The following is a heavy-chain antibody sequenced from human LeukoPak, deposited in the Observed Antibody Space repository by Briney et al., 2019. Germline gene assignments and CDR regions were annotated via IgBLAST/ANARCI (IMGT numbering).Heavy chain of an antibody. Sequence: GGSLRLSCAASGFTFSYHAMYWVRQAPGKGLEWVAVISFDGSNQYYADSVEGRLIISRDNSKNTLYLQINSLRAEDTAVYYCARDRNFYASGGYPSLFDCWGQGTLVTVSS. CDR1: GFTFSYHA. CDR2: ISFDGSNQ. V-gene: IGHV3-30*04. J-gene: IGHJ4*02. CDR3: ARDRNFYASGGYPSLFDC. D-gene: IGHD3-10*01.